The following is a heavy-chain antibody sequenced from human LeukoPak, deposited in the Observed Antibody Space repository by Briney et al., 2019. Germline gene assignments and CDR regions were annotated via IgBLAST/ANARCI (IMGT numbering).Heavy chain of an antibody. CDR1: GGSISSYY. CDR2: IYYSGST. D-gene: IGHD2-15*01. Sequence: PPETLSLTCTVSGGSISSYYWSWIRQPPGKGLEWIGYIYYSGSTNYNPSLKSRVTISVGTSKNQFSLKLSSVTAADTAVYYCARRIFNYFDYWGQGTLVTVSS. CDR3: ARRIFNYFDY. J-gene: IGHJ4*02. V-gene: IGHV4-59*01.